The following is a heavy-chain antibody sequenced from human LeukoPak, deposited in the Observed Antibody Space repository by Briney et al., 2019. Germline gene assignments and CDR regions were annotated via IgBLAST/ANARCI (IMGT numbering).Heavy chain of an antibody. J-gene: IGHJ4*02. CDR2: IYYNGNN. D-gene: IGHD3-22*01. CDR1: GGSISDYY. Sequence: SETLSLTCTVSGGSISDYYWSWIRQPPGKGLEWIGYIYYNGNNNYNPSLKSRVTISVDTSKNQFSLKLRSVTAADTAVYYCARLTGCVIEDYFDHWGQGTLVTVSS. V-gene: IGHV4-59*01. CDR3: ARLTGCVIEDYFDH.